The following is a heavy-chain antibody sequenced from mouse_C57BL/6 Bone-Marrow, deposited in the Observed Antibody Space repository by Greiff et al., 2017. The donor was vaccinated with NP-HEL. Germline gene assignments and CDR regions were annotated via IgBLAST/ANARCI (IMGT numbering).Heavy chain of an antibody. CDR3: ASPITTVVAYWYFDV. D-gene: IGHD1-1*01. CDR1: GFTFSSYG. CDR2: ISSGGSYT. Sequence: EVQGVESGGDLVKPGGSLKLSCAASGFTFSSYGMSWVRQTPDKRLEWVATISSGGSYTYYLDSVKGRFTISRDNAKNTLYLQMSSLKSEDTAMYYCASPITTVVAYWYFDVWGTGTTVTVSS. V-gene: IGHV5-6*01. J-gene: IGHJ1*03.